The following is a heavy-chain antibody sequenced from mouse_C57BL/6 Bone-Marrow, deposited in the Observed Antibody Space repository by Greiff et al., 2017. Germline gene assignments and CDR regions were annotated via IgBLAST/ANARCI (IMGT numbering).Heavy chain of an antibody. CDR1: GFNIKDDY. CDR2: IDPENGDT. V-gene: IGHV14-4*01. D-gene: IGHD2-1*01. CDR3: TTGGNYGGSYFDY. J-gene: IGHJ2*01. Sequence: VQLQQSGAELVRPGASVKLSCTASGFNIKDDYMHWVKQRPEQGLEWIGWIDPENGDTEYASKFQGKATITADTSSNTAYLQLSSLTSEDTAVYYCTTGGNYGGSYFDYWGQGTTLTVSS.